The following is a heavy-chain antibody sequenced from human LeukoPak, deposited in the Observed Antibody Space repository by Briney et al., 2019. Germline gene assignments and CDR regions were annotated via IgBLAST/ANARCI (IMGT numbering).Heavy chain of an antibody. CDR2: INPSGGTT. CDR3: ARGSNYYYDVTADYPRY. V-gene: IGHV1-46*01. Sequence: ASVKVSCKTSGYTFTTYYIHWVREAPGQGLEWLGTINPSGGTTTYAQKFQGRVTMTRDTSTSTVYMELNTLRSEDTAVYYCARGSNYYYDVTADYPRYWGQGTLVTVSS. D-gene: IGHD3-22*01. J-gene: IGHJ4*02. CDR1: GYTFTTYY.